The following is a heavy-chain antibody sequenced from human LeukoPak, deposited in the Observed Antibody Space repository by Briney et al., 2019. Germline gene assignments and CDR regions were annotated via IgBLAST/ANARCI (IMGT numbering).Heavy chain of an antibody. Sequence: PGGSLRLSCTASGFTFGDYAMSWVRQAPGKGLEWVGFIRSKAYGGTTEYAASVKGRFTVSRDDSKSIAYLQMNSPKTEDTAVYYCTRAGNHVLLWFGEYDWGQGTLVTVSS. CDR1: GFTFGDYA. D-gene: IGHD3-10*01. V-gene: IGHV3-49*04. J-gene: IGHJ4*02. CDR3: TRAGNHVLLWFGEYD. CDR2: IRSKAYGGTT.